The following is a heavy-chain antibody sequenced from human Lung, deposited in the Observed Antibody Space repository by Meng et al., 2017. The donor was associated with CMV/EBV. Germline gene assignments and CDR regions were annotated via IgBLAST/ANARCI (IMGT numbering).Heavy chain of an antibody. J-gene: IGHJ4*02. CDR3: VREILAPINYYFDS. Sequence: VSGYSISSSNWWGWIRQPPGKGLEWIGYIYYSGSTYYNPSLKSRVTMSVDTSKNQFSLKLRSLTAADTAIYYCVREILAPINYYFDSWGQGTLVTVSS. V-gene: IGHV4-28*03. D-gene: IGHD3-10*01. CDR2: IYYSGST. CDR1: GYSISSSNW.